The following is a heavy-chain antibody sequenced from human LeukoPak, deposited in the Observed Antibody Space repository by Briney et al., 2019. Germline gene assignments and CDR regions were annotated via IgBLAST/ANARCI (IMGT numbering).Heavy chain of an antibody. Sequence: GESLRISCKGSGYSFPTYWIGWVRQMPGKGLEWMGLIYPDDSDTRYSPSFQGQVTISADKSITTAYLQWSSLKASDTAMYYCAGRIGTADAFDIWGQGTMVTVSA. V-gene: IGHV5-51*01. J-gene: IGHJ3*02. CDR2: IYPDDSDT. CDR3: AGRIGTADAFDI. CDR1: GYSFPTYW. D-gene: IGHD1-14*01.